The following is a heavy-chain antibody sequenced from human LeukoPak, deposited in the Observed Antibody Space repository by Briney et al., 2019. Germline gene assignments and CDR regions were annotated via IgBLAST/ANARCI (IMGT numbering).Heavy chain of an antibody. V-gene: IGHV3-33*08. CDR2: IWYDGNNK. J-gene: IGHJ4*02. CDR3: ARDLSGSAIDY. Sequence: PGGSLRLSCEASGFTFSSYSMHWVRQAPGMGLEWVAIIWYDGNNKYYADSVKGRFTISRDNSKNTLYLQMNSLRVEDTAVYYCARDLSGSAIDYWGQGTLVTVSS. CDR1: GFTFSSYS. D-gene: IGHD1-26*01.